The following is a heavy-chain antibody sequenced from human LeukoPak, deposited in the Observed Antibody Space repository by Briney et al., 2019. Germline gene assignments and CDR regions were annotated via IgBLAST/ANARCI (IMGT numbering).Heavy chain of an antibody. CDR2: IYYSGST. V-gene: IGHV4-59*12. J-gene: IGHJ4*02. CDR1: GGSISSYY. CDR3: ARERETDDVDTAMVTFYFDY. Sequence: SETLSLTCSVSGGSISSYYWSWMRQPPGKGLEWIGYIYYSGSTNYNPSLKSRVTISVDTSKNQFSLKLSSVTAADTAVYYCARERETDDVDTAMVTFYFDYWGQGTLVTVSS. D-gene: IGHD5-18*01.